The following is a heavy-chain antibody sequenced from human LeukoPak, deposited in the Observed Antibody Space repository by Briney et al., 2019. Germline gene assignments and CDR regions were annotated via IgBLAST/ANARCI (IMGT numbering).Heavy chain of an antibody. D-gene: IGHD2-8*01. V-gene: IGHV3-23*01. CDR2: ISGTGDTT. J-gene: IGHJ4*02. CDR1: GFTFTTYA. CDR3: AKHCTNGVCYDY. Sequence: GGSLRLSCSASGFTFTTYAMTWVRQPPGKGLEWVSGISGTGDTTSYADSVKGRFTISRDNSKNTLFRQMNSLRAEDTAVYYCAKHCTNGVCYDYWGQGTLVTVSS.